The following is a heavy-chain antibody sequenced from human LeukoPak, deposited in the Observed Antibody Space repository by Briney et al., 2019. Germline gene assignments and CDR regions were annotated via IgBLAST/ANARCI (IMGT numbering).Heavy chain of an antibody. CDR2: ISSSSTYT. CDR1: GFTFSDYY. J-gene: IGHJ4*02. CDR3: ARRTDDASGYYLFDY. Sequence: KPGGSLRLSCAASGFTFSDYYMSWIRQAPGKGLEWVSYISSSSTYTNYADSVRGRFTISRDNARNSLYLQMNSLRAEDTAVYYCARRTDDASGYYLFDYWGQGILVTVSS. V-gene: IGHV3-11*06. D-gene: IGHD3-22*01.